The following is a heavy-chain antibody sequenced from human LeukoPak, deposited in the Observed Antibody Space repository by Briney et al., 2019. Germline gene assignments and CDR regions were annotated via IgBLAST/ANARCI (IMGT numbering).Heavy chain of an antibody. Sequence: GGSLRLSCAASGFTFSSYAMSWVSQAPRKGLEWVSAISGSGGSTYYADSVKGRFTISRDNSKNTLYLQMNSLRAEDTAVYYCAKDFDYGDENDYWGQGTLVTVSS. CDR1: GFTFSSYA. V-gene: IGHV3-23*01. CDR2: ISGSGGST. J-gene: IGHJ4*02. D-gene: IGHD4-17*01. CDR3: AKDFDYGDENDY.